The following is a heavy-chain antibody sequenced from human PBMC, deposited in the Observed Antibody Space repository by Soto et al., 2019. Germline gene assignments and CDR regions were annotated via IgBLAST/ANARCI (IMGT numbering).Heavy chain of an antibody. CDR3: AKDRVIQLLPIWPDP. CDR2: VSSDGSNK. CDR1: GFSFSKYG. D-gene: IGHD2-2*01. J-gene: IGHJ5*02. V-gene: IGHV3-30*18. Sequence: HPGGSLRLSCAASGFSFSKYGMHWVRQAPGKGLEWVASVSSDGSNKYYADSVKGRFTISRDNSKSTLYLQVDSLRGDDTAVYYCAKDRVIQLLPIWPDPWGQGTLVTVSS.